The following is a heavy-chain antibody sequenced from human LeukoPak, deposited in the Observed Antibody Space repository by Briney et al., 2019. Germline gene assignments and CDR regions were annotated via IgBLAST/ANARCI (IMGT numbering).Heavy chain of an antibody. Sequence: SETLSLTCTVSGGSISSSSYYWGWIRQPPGKGLEWIGSIYYSGSTYYNPSLKSQVTISVDTSKNQFSLKLSSVNAADTAVYYCARVSSSWYQDWYFDLWGRGTLVTVSS. CDR2: IYYSGST. D-gene: IGHD6-13*01. CDR1: GGSISSSSYY. J-gene: IGHJ2*01. V-gene: IGHV4-39*07. CDR3: ARVSSSWYQDWYFDL.